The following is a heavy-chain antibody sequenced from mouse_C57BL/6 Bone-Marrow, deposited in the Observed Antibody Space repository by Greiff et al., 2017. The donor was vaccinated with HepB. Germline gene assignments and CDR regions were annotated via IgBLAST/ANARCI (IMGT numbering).Heavy chain of an antibody. CDR2: IDPSDSYT. Sequence: VQLQQPGAELVRPGTSVKLSCKASGYTFTSYWMHWVKQRPGQGLEWIGVIDPSDSYTNYNQKFKGKATLTVDTSSSTAYMQLSSLTSEDSAVYYCAREGVTSMDYWGQGTSVTVSS. J-gene: IGHJ4*01. D-gene: IGHD2-2*01. CDR1: GYTFTSYW. V-gene: IGHV1-59*01. CDR3: AREGVTSMDY.